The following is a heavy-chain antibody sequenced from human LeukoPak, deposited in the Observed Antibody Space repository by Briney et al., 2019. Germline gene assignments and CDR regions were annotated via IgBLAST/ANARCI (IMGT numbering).Heavy chain of an antibody. Sequence: SETLSLTCPVYGGSFSGYYWSWIRQPPGKGLEWIGEINHRGSTNYNPSLKSRVTISVDKSKNQFSLKLSSVTAADTAVYYCARTGYGYIWGQGTLVTVSS. CDR1: GGSFSGYY. J-gene: IGHJ4*02. D-gene: IGHD5-24*01. V-gene: IGHV4-34*01. CDR2: INHRGST. CDR3: ARTGYGYI.